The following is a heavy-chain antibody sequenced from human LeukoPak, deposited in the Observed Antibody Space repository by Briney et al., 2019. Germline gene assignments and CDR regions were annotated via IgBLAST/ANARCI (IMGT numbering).Heavy chain of an antibody. CDR1: GFTFDDYA. CDR3: AKDMYCSGGSCYSAYDY. D-gene: IGHD2-15*01. V-gene: IGHV3-43D*03. Sequence: GGSLRLSCAASGFTFDDYAMHWVRQAPGKGLEWVSLISWDGGSTYYADSVKGRFTISRDNSKNSLYLQMNSLRAEDTALYYCAKDMYCSGGSCYSAYDYWGQGTLVTVSS. CDR2: ISWDGGST. J-gene: IGHJ4*02.